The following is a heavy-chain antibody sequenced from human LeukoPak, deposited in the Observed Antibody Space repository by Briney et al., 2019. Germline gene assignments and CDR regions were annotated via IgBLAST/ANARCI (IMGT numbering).Heavy chain of an antibody. D-gene: IGHD6-19*01. V-gene: IGHV4-39*07. J-gene: IGHJ4*02. CDR3: ARGTLYRGWSYYLDF. CDR1: GDSISLSFYY. Sequence: SETPSLTCSVSGDSISLSFYYWGWIRQPPGKALEWIGSVYYSGTTSYNPSLKSRVTISVDMSKNHFSLRLRSVTAADTAMYYCARGTLYRGWSYYLDFWGQGSQVTVSS. CDR2: VYYSGTT.